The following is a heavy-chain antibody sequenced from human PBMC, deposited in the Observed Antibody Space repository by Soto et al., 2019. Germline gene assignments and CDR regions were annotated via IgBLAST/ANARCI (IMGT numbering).Heavy chain of an antibody. Sequence: GGSLRLSCAASGFTFDDYAMHWVRQAPGKGLEWVSGISWNSGSIGYADSVKGRFTISRDNAKNSLYLQMNSLRAEDTALYYCAKAHEKYSYDPIFFDYWGQGTLVTSPQ. D-gene: IGHD5-18*01. CDR1: GFTFDDYA. J-gene: IGHJ4*02. V-gene: IGHV3-9*01. CDR2: ISWNSGSI. CDR3: AKAHEKYSYDPIFFDY.